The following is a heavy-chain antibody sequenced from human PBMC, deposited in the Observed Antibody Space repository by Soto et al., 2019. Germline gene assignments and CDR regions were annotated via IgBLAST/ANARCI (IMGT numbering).Heavy chain of an antibody. CDR1: GFTFSSHA. D-gene: IGHD1-1*01. CDR2: ISGSGGST. J-gene: IGHJ5*02. V-gene: IGHV3-23*01. Sequence: AGVPMRLSCAASGFTFSSHAGSWVRQAPGKGLEWVSAISGSGGSTYYADSVKGRFTISRDNSKNTLYLQMNSLRAEDTAVYYCAKGTRFTYREGSWFDPWGQGTLVTVSS. CDR3: AKGTRFTYREGSWFDP.